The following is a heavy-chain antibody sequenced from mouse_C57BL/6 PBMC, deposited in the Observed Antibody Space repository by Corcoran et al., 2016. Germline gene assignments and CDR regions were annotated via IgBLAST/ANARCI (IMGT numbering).Heavy chain of an antibody. CDR3: ARDQSSIYDGYSFAY. Sequence: DVQLQESGPGLVKPSQSLSLTCSVTGYSITSGYYWNWIRQFPGNKLEWMGYISYDGSNNYNPSLKNRISITRDTSKNQFFLKLNSVTTEDTATYYCARDQSSIYDGYSFAYWGQGTLVTVSA. J-gene: IGHJ3*01. V-gene: IGHV3-6*01. CDR2: ISYDGSN. D-gene: IGHD2-3*01. CDR1: GYSITSGYY.